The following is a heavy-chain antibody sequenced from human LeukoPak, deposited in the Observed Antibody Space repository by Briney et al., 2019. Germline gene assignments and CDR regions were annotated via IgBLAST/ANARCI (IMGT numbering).Heavy chain of an antibody. V-gene: IGHV3-30*02. J-gene: IGHJ4*02. CDR3: AKDRYYYDSSGTFDY. Sequence: QPGGSLRLSCTASGFTFGDYAMSWVRQAPGKGLEWVAFIRYDGSNKYYADSVKGRFTISRDNSKNTLYLQMNGLRAEDTAVYYCAKDRYYYDSSGTFDYWGQGTLVTVSS. CDR2: IRYDGSNK. CDR1: GFTFGDYA. D-gene: IGHD3-22*01.